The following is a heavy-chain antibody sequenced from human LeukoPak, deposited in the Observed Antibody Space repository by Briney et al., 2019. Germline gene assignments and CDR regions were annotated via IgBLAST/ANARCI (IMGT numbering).Heavy chain of an antibody. CDR3: ARRLGGSSEGYEF. D-gene: IGHD1-26*01. CDR2: INPNNGGT. V-gene: IGHV1-2*02. CDR1: GYTFTDLTEYY. Sequence: ASVKVSCKASGYTFTDLTEYYIHWVRQAPGQGLEWMGWINPNNGGTKYAQRFQGRVTMTRDRSMHTAYMELSSLTSDDTAVYYCARRLGGSSEGYEFWGQGPLVTVSS. J-gene: IGHJ4*02.